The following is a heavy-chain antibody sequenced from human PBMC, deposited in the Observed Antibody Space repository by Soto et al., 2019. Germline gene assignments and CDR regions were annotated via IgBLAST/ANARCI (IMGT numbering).Heavy chain of an antibody. CDR1: GFTFSSYW. CDR3: AKALLMVYAEFDY. CDR2: INSDGSST. J-gene: IGHJ4*02. D-gene: IGHD2-8*01. V-gene: IGHV3-74*01. Sequence: GGSLRLSCAASGFTFSSYWMHWVRQAPGKGLVWVSRINSDGSSTSYADSVKGRFTISRDNAKNTLYLQMNSLRAEDTAVYYCAKALLMVYAEFDYWGQGTLVTVS.